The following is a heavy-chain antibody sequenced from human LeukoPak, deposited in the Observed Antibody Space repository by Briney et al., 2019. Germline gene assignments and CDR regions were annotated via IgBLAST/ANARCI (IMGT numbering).Heavy chain of an antibody. CDR2: IYYSGST. CDR3: APYYYDSSGYFGD. CDR1: GGSISSSSYY. D-gene: IGHD3-22*01. J-gene: IGHJ4*02. V-gene: IGHV4-39*01. Sequence: SETLSLTCTVSGGSISSSSYYWGWIRQPPGKGLEWIGSIYYSGSTYYNPSLKSRVTISVDTSKNQFSLKLSSVTAADTAVYYCAPYYYDSSGYFGDWGQGTLVTVSS.